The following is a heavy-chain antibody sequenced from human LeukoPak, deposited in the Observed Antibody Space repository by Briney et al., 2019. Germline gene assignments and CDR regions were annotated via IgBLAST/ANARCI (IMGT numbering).Heavy chain of an antibody. CDR3: ARVSDGYIAVAGSRPYYYYGMDV. J-gene: IGHJ6*02. CDR1: GYTFTSYG. V-gene: IGHV1-18*01. CDR2: ISAYNGNT. D-gene: IGHD6-19*01. Sequence: ASVKVSCKASGYTFTSYGISWVRQAPGQGLEWMGWISAYNGNTNYAQKLQGRVTMTTDTSTSTAYMELRSLRSDDTAVYYCARVSDGYIAVAGSRPYYYYGMDVWRQGTTVTVSS.